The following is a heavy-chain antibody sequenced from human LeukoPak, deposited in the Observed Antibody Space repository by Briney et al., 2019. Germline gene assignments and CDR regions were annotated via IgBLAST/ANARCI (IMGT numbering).Heavy chain of an antibody. CDR1: GGSFSDYY. CDR3: AGVARTYYGSQKDI. D-gene: IGHD3-10*01. J-gene: IGHJ3*02. CDR2: INHSGST. Sequence: PSETLSLTCAVYGGSFSDYYWSWLRQPPGKGLEWIGEINHSGSTNYNPSLKSRVTISVDTSKNQFSLKLSSVTAADTAVYYCAGVARTYYGSQKDIWGQGTMVTVSS. V-gene: IGHV4-34*01.